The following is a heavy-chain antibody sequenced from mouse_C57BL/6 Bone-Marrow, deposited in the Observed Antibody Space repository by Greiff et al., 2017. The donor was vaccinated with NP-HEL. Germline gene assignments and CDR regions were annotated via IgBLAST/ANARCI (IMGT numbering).Heavy chain of an antibody. CDR1: GYTFTSYT. CDR3: ARDYDYDY. CDR2: INPSSGYT. Sequence: QVHVKQSGAELARPGASVKMSCKASGYTFTSYTMHWVNQRPGQGLEWIGYINPSSGYTKYNQKFKDKATLTADKSSSTAYMQLSSLTSEDSAVYYCARDYDYDYWGQGTTLTVSS. D-gene: IGHD2-4*01. J-gene: IGHJ2*01. V-gene: IGHV1-4*01.